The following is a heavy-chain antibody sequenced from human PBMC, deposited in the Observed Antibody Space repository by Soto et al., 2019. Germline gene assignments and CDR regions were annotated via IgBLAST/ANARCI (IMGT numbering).Heavy chain of an antibody. V-gene: IGHV1-2*02. CDR1: GYTFTGYY. Sequence: ASVKVPCKASGYTFTGYYMHWVRQAPGQGLEWMGWINPNSGGTNYAQKFQGRVTMTRDTSISTAYMELSRLRSDDTAVYYCARDCSSTSCYTRKGDYWGQGTLVTVSS. CDR2: INPNSGGT. CDR3: ARDCSSTSCYTRKGDY. J-gene: IGHJ4*02. D-gene: IGHD2-2*02.